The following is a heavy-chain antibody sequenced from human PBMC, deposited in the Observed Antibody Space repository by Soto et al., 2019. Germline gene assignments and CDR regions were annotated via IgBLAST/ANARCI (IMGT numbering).Heavy chain of an antibody. CDR2: IYYSGST. CDR1: GGSISSYY. D-gene: IGHD2-8*02. V-gene: IGHV4-59*01. Sequence: SGTLSLTCTVAGGSISSYYWSWIRQPPGKGLEWIGYIYYSGSTNYNPSLKSRVTISVDTSKNQFSLKLSSVTAADTAVYYCARNPPGGYYGMDVWGQGTTVTVSS. CDR3: ARNPPGGYYGMDV. J-gene: IGHJ6*02.